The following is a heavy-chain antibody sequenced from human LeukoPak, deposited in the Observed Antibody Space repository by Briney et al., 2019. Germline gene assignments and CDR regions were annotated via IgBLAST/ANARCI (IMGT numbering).Heavy chain of an antibody. CDR3: ARVIAVRRAFDI. CDR2: INPNSGGT. Sequence: ASVKVSCKASGYSFTSYDVTWVRQAPGQGLEWMGWINPNSGGTNYAQKFQGRVTMTRDTSISTAYMELSRLRSDDTAVYYCARVIAVRRAFDIWGQGTMVTVSS. V-gene: IGHV1-2*02. CDR1: GYSFTSYD. J-gene: IGHJ3*02. D-gene: IGHD6-19*01.